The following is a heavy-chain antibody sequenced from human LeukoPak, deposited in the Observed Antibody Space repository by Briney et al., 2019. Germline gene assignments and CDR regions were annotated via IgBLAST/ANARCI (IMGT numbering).Heavy chain of an antibody. CDR1: GFTFSSYW. CDR3: AKAYSFYSGSYYFDY. CDR2: INSDGSST. D-gene: IGHD1-26*01. Sequence: PGGSLRLSCAASGFTFSSYWMHWVRQAPGKGLVWVSRINSDGSSTYYADSVKGRFTISRDNAKNTLYLQMNSLRAEDTAVYYCAKAYSFYSGSYYFDYWGQGTLVTVSS. V-gene: IGHV3-74*01. J-gene: IGHJ4*02.